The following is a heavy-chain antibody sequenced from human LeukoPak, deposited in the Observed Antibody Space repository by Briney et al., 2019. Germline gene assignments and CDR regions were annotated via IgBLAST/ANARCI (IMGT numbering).Heavy chain of an antibody. CDR1: GGSISSYY. CDR3: ARQMTYYDSSGYLYYFDY. Sequence: SETLSLTCTVYGGSISSYYWSWIRQPPGKGLEWIGYIYYSGSTNYNPSLKSRVTISVDTSKNQFSLKLSSVTAADTAVYYCARQMTYYDSSGYLYYFDYWGQGTLVTVSS. CDR2: IYYSGST. J-gene: IGHJ4*02. V-gene: IGHV4-59*08. D-gene: IGHD3-22*01.